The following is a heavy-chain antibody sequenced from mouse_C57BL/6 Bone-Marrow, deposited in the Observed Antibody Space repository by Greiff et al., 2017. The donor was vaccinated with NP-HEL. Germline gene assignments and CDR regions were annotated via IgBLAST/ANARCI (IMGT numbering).Heavy chain of an antibody. D-gene: IGHD4-1*02. V-gene: IGHV5-4*01. Sequence: DVQLVESGGGLVKPGGSLKLSCAASGFTFSSYAMSWVRQTPEKRLEWVATISDGGSYTYYPDNVKGRFTISRDNAKNNLYLQMSHLKSEDTAMYYCATNWDWFAYWGQGTLVTVSA. CDR1: GFTFSSYA. J-gene: IGHJ3*01. CDR2: ISDGGSYT. CDR3: ATNWDWFAY.